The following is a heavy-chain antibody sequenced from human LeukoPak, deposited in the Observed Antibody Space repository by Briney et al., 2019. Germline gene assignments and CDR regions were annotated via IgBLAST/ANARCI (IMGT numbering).Heavy chain of an antibody. CDR1: GFTFSSYG. CDR2: ISGSGGST. CDR3: AKARTPYGSGSPYYYYYYMDV. J-gene: IGHJ6*03. Sequence: QPGGSLRLSCAASGFTFSSYGMSWVRQAPGKGLEWVSAISGSGGSTYYADSVKGRFTISRDNSKNTLYLQMNSLRAEDTAVYYCAKARTPYGSGSPYYYYYYMDVWGKGTTVTISS. D-gene: IGHD3-10*01. V-gene: IGHV3-23*01.